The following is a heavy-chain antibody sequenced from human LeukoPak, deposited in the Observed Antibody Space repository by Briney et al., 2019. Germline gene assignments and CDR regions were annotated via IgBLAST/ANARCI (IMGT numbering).Heavy chain of an antibody. Sequence: SGGSLRLSCAASGFTFNSYAMTWVRQSPGKGLEWDSTISGSGDRTYYADSVKGRFTISRDNSKNTLYLQMNSLRAEDTAVYYCAKDGDSYSSGWYHFDYWGQGTLVTVSS. CDR2: ISGSGDRT. D-gene: IGHD6-19*01. CDR3: AKDGDSYSSGWYHFDY. V-gene: IGHV3-23*01. CDR1: GFTFNSYA. J-gene: IGHJ4*02.